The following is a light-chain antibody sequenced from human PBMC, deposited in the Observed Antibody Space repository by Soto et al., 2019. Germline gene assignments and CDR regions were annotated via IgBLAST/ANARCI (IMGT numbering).Light chain of an antibody. CDR3: SSYTSSSTLD. V-gene: IGLV2-8*01. J-gene: IGLJ1*01. CDR1: SSDVGGYNY. Sequence: QSALTQPPSASGSPGQSVTISCTGTSSDVGGYNYVSWYQQHPGKAPKLMIFEVAKRPSGVPARFSGSKSGNTASLTVSGLQAEDEADYYCSSYTSSSTLDFGTGTKLTVL. CDR2: EVA.